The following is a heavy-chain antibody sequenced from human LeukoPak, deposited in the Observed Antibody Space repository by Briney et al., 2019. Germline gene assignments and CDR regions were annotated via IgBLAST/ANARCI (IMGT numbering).Heavy chain of an antibody. CDR2: IYTSGST. J-gene: IGHJ3*02. D-gene: IGHD2-15*01. V-gene: IGHV4-4*07. CDR3: ARDEDCSGGSCYSDAFDI. CDR1: GGSISSYY. Sequence: SETLSLTCTVSGGSISSYYWSWIRQPAGKGLEWIGRIYTSGSTNYNPSLKSRVTMSVDTSKNQFSLKLSSVTAADTAVSYCARDEDCSGGSCYSDAFDIWGQGTMVTVSS.